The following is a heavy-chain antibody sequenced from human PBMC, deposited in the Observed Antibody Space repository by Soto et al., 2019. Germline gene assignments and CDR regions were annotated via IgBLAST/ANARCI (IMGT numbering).Heavy chain of an antibody. Sequence: QVQLVQSGAEVKKPGASVKVSCKASGYTFSSYGISWVRQAPGQGLEGMGWISGYSGHTYYAQKFQGRVTMTTDTLTNTVYVELRSLNSNDTAVSYCAGGWDNKSEHIIGWSDDFWGQGSLVTVS. D-gene: IGHD6-19*01. CDR1: GYTFSSYG. CDR2: ISGYSGHT. J-gene: IGHJ4*02. CDR3: AGGWDNKSEHIIGWSDDF. V-gene: IGHV1-18*01.